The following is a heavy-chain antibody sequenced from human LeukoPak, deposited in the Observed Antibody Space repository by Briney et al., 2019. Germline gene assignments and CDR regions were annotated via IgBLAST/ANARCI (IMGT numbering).Heavy chain of an antibody. CDR1: GGSISSGNFY. V-gene: IGHV4-30-4*01. J-gene: IGHJ4*02. Sequence: SQTLSLTCTVSGGSISSGNFYWSWIRQPPGKGLEWIGYIFYLGSTYYNLSLKSRVTMSVDTSKSQFSLKLSSVTAADTAVYYCARAQYGFHFDYWSQGTLVTVSS. CDR2: IFYLGST. CDR3: ARAQYGFHFDY. D-gene: IGHD3-10*01.